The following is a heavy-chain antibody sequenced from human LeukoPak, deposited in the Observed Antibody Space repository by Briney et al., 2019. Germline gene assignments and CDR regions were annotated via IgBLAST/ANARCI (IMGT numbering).Heavy chain of an antibody. CDR3: ARHPFD. V-gene: IGHV5-51*01. CDR1: GYRFTSDW. CDR2: IYPGDSDT. J-gene: IGHJ4*02. Sequence: GESLKISRQASGYRFTSDWIAWVRQVPGKGLEWMGIIYPGDSDTRYSPSFQGQVTMSVDKSISTAYLQWSSLKASDTAIYYCARHPFDWGQGTLVTVSS.